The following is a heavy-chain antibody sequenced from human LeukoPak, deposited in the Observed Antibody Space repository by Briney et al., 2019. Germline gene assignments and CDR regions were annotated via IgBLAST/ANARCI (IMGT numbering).Heavy chain of an antibody. CDR1: GVTFSSYA. CDR3: ARAQIRYFPI. CDR2: ISGSGGST. V-gene: IGHV3-23*01. D-gene: IGHD3-9*01. Sequence: GGSLRLSCAASGVTFSSYAMNWVRQAPGKGLEWVSAISGSGGSTYYADSVKGRFTISRDNAKNSLYLQMNSLRAEDTAVYYCARAQIRYFPIWGQGTLVTVSS. J-gene: IGHJ4*02.